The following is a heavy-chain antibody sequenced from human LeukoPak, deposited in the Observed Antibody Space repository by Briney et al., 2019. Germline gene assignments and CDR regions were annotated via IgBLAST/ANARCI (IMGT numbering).Heavy chain of an antibody. Sequence: GGSLRLSCAASGFTFSSYWMSWVRQAPGKGLEWVANIKQDGSEKYYVDSVKGRFTISRDNAKNSLYLQMNSLRAEDTAVYYCARLGTDYGDPPVRGWYFDLWGRGTLVTVSS. V-gene: IGHV3-7*01. D-gene: IGHD4-17*01. CDR1: GFTFSSYW. CDR3: ARLGTDYGDPPVRGWYFDL. J-gene: IGHJ2*01. CDR2: IKQDGSEK.